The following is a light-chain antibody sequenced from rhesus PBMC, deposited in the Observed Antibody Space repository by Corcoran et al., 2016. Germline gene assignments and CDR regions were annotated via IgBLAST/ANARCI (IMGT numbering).Light chain of an antibody. CDR1: QSLVHSDGNTY. Sequence: DVVMTQSPLSLPITPGQPASISCRSSQSLVHSDGNTYLSWYQQKPGQPPRLLIYKVSNRSSGVPDRFSGSGAGTDFTLKISRVEAEDVGVYYCGQGTKVPYSFGQGTKVEIK. CDR2: KVS. CDR3: GQGTKVPYS. V-gene: IGKV2-62*02. J-gene: IGKJ2*01.